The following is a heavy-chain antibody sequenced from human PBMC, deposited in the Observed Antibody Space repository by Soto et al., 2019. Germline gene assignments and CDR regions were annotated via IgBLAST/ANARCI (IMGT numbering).Heavy chain of an antibody. Sequence: GGSLSLSCAASGFPFSSYSMNWVRQAPGKGLEWVSSISSSSSYIYYADSVKGRFTISRDNAKNSLYLQMNSLRAEDTAVYYCARGSIAAAGTYDYWGQGTLVTVSS. J-gene: IGHJ4*02. D-gene: IGHD6-13*01. V-gene: IGHV3-21*01. CDR1: GFPFSSYS. CDR2: ISSSSSYI. CDR3: ARGSIAAAGTYDY.